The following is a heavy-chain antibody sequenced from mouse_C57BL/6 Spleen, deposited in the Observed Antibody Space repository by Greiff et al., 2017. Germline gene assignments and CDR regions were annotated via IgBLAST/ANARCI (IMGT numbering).Heavy chain of an antibody. CDR3: ARGYYGSSPYWYFEV. Sequence: EVQLVESGGGLVKPGGSLKLSCAASGFTFSDYGMHWVRQAPEKGLEWVAYISSGSSTIYYADTVKGRFTISRDNAKNTLFLQMTSLRSEDTAMYYCARGYYGSSPYWYFEVWGTGTTVTVSS. D-gene: IGHD1-1*01. CDR1: GFTFSDYG. J-gene: IGHJ1*03. V-gene: IGHV5-17*01. CDR2: ISSGSSTI.